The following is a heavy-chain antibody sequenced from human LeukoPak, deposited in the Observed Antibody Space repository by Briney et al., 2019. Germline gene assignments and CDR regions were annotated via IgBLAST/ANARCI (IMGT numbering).Heavy chain of an antibody. CDR1: GFTFSRYE. CDR2: ISSSGSTI. Sequence: GGSLRLSCAASGFTFSRYEMNWVRQAPGRGLEWVSYISSSGSTIYYADSVKGRFTISRDNAKTSLYLQLNRLRAEDPAVYYCARHIVVLPAAPHFDYWGQGTLVTVSS. J-gene: IGHJ4*02. CDR3: ARHIVVLPAAPHFDY. V-gene: IGHV3-48*03. D-gene: IGHD2-2*01.